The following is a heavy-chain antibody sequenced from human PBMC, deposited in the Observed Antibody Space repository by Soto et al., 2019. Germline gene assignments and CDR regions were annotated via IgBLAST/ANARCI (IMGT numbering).Heavy chain of an antibody. CDR3: ARTPGSYYNWFDP. CDR2: IYYSGET. CDR1: GGSISGSDYY. V-gene: IGHV4-30-4*01. Sequence: QVQLQESGPGLVKPSQTLSLTCTVSGGSISGSDYYWSWVRQPPGKGLEWIGYIYYSGETHYSPSLKSRVTISVDTSKNQFSLKLSSVTAADTAVYYCARTPGSYYNWFDPWGQGALVTVSS. J-gene: IGHJ5*02. D-gene: IGHD3-10*01.